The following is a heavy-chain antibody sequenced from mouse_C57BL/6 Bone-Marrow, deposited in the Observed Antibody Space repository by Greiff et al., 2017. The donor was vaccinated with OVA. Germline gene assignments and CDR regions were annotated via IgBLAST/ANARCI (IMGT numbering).Heavy chain of an antibody. Sequence: EVKLVESGGGLVKPGGSLKLSCAASGFTFSSYAMSWVRQTPEKRLEWVATISDGGSYTYYPDNVKGRFTISRDNAKNNLYLQMSHLKSEDTAMYDCSRGGAYYYGSFACFAYWGQGTLVTVSA. D-gene: IGHD1-1*01. CDR3: SRGGAYYYGSFACFAY. CDR1: GFTFSSYA. J-gene: IGHJ3*01. CDR2: ISDGGSYT. V-gene: IGHV5-4*03.